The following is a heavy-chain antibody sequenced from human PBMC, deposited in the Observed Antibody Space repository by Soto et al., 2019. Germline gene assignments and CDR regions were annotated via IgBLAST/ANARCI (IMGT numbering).Heavy chain of an antibody. D-gene: IGHD3-9*01. Sequence: GGSLRLSCAASGFTVSSNYMSWVRQAPGKGLEWVSVIYSGGSTYYADSVKGRFTISRDNSKNTLYLQMNSLRAEDTAVYYCARGTWLLYFDYWGQGTLVTVSS. J-gene: IGHJ4*02. CDR1: GFTVSSNY. V-gene: IGHV3-66*01. CDR2: IYSGGST. CDR3: ARGTWLLYFDY.